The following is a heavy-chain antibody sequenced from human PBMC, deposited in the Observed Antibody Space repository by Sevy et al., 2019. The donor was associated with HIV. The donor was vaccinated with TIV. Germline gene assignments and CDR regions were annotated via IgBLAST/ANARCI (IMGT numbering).Heavy chain of an antibody. CDR3: ARTPYYYDSSGSNKYYYYGMDV. Sequence: GGSLRLSCAASGFTFSSYAMHWVRQAPGKGLEWVAVISYDGSNKYYADSVKGRLTISRDNSKNTLYLQMNSLRAEDTAVYYCARTPYYYDSSGSNKYYYYGMDVWGQGTTVTVSS. J-gene: IGHJ6*02. D-gene: IGHD3-22*01. V-gene: IGHV3-30*04. CDR1: GFTFSSYA. CDR2: ISYDGSNK.